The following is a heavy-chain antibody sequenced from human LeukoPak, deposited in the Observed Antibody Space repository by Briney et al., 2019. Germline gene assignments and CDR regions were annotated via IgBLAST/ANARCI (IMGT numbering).Heavy chain of an antibody. V-gene: IGHV4-34*01. D-gene: IGHD1-26*01. CDR3: ARRYLRRQYSGSYYSPYYFDY. CDR2: INHSGST. Sequence: SETLSLTCAVYGGSFSGYYWSWIRQPPGKGLEWIGEINHSGSTNYNPSLKSRVTISVDTSKNQFSLKLSSVTAADTAVYYCARRYLRRQYSGSYYSPYYFDYWGQGTLVTVSS. J-gene: IGHJ4*02. CDR1: GGSFSGYY.